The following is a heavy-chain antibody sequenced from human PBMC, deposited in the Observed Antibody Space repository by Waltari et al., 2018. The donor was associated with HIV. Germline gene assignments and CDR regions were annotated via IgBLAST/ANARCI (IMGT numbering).Heavy chain of an antibody. CDR1: GYTFTGYY. CDR3: ARGEGSGDAFDI. Sequence: QVQLVQSGAEVKKPGASVKVSCKASGYTFTGYYMHWVRQAPGQGLEWMGWINPNSGGTNYAQKVQGRVTMTRDTSISTAYMELSRLRSDDTAMYYCARGEGSGDAFDIWGQGTMVTVSS. CDR2: INPNSGGT. D-gene: IGHD1-26*01. J-gene: IGHJ3*02. V-gene: IGHV1-2*02.